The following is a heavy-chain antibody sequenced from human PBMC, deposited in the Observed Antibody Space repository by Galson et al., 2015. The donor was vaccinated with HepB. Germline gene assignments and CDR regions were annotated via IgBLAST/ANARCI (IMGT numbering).Heavy chain of an antibody. J-gene: IGHJ6*02. D-gene: IGHD1-26*01. V-gene: IGHV3-23*01. CDR1: RFTFSSYA. CDR2: VSSRGEST. CDR3: AGSGAHSGTYYAGMDV. Sequence: SLRLSCAASRFTFSSYAMSWVRLAPGKGLEWVSAVSSRGESTYYADSVRGRFAISRDNSRNTLYLHMTSLRAEDTAIYYCAGSGAHSGTYYAGMDVWGQGTPVTVSS.